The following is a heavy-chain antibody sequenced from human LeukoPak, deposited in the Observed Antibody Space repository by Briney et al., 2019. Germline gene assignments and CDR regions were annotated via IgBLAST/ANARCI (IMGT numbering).Heavy chain of an antibody. CDR1: GYTFTGYY. Sequence: ASVKVSCKASGYTFTGYYMHWVRQAPGQGLEWMGWINPNSGGTNYAQKFQGRVTMTRDTSISTAYMELSRLRSDDTAVYYCAREYYYDSSGYLRQGIGAFDIWGQGTMVTVSS. CDR3: AREYYYDSSGYLRQGIGAFDI. V-gene: IGHV1-2*02. J-gene: IGHJ3*02. D-gene: IGHD3-22*01. CDR2: INPNSGGT.